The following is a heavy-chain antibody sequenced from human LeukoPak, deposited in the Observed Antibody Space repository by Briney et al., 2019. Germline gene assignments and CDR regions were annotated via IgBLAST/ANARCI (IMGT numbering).Heavy chain of an antibody. V-gene: IGHV4-30-2*06. D-gene: IGHD6-6*01. CDR2: ISQSGNT. Sequence: PSQTLSLTCSVSGGSISGGGHYWSWIRQSPGEGLEWIGYISQSGNTYYNPSLQGRVTISTDRSKNQLSLEVTSVTAADTAVYYCASLGYSRSTFDPWGQGALVIVSS. CDR3: ASLGYSRSTFDP. J-gene: IGHJ5*02. CDR1: GGSISGGGHY.